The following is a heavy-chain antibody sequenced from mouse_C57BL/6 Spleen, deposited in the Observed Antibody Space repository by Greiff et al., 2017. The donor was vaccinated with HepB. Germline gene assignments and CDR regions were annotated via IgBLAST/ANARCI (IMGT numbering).Heavy chain of an antibody. J-gene: IGHJ1*03. D-gene: IGHD2-2*01. Sequence: EVQRVESGPGLVKPSQSLSLTCSVTGYSITSGYYWNWIRQFPGNKLEWMGYISYDGSNNYNPSLKNRISITRDTSKNQFFLKLNSVTTEDTATYYCTPYYGYDDWYFDVWGTGTTVTVSS. CDR1: GYSITSGYY. V-gene: IGHV3-6*01. CDR3: TPYYGYDDWYFDV. CDR2: ISYDGSN.